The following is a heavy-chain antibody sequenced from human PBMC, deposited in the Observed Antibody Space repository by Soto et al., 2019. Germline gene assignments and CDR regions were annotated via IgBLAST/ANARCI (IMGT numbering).Heavy chain of an antibody. Sequence: EVQLVESGGGLVQPGGSLRLSCVASDFTFSNRWMHWVRQVPGKGLVWVSHINSDGSSTTYADSVKGRFTISRDNAKKTMYLPMNSMRAEDTAVYFCARDNYYALDVWGQGTTVTVSS. V-gene: IGHV3-74*03. CDR3: ARDNYYALDV. J-gene: IGHJ6*02. CDR2: INSDGSST. CDR1: DFTFSNRW.